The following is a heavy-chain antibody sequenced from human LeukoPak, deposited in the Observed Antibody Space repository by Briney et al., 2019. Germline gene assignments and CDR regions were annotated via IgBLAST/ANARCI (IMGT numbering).Heavy chain of an antibody. D-gene: IGHD3-22*01. Sequence: SQTLSLTCTVSGGSISSGGYYWSWIRQHPGKGLEWIGYIYYSGSTYYNPSLKGRVTISVDTSKNQFSLKLSSVTAADTAVYYCARASPYYYDSSGAFDAFDIWGQGTMITVSS. CDR2: IYYSGST. CDR1: GGSISSGGYY. J-gene: IGHJ3*02. V-gene: IGHV4-31*03. CDR3: ARASPYYYDSSGAFDAFDI.